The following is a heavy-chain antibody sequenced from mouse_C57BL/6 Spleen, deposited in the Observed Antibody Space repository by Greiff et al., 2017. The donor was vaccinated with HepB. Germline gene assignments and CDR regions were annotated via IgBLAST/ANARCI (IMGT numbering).Heavy chain of an antibody. D-gene: IGHD1-1*01. CDR2: IYPGSGST. CDR3: ARDYYGIDYFDY. Sequence: QVQLQQPGAELVKPGASVKMSCKASGYTFTSYWITWVKQRPGQGLEWIGDIYPGSGSTNYNEKFKSKATLTVDTSSSTAYMQLSSLTSEDSAVYYCARDYYGIDYFDYWGQGTTLTVSS. J-gene: IGHJ2*01. CDR1: GYTFTSYW. V-gene: IGHV1-55*01.